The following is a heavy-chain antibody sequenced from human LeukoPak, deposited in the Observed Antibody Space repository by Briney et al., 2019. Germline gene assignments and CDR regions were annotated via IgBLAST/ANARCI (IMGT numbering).Heavy chain of an antibody. D-gene: IGHD2-15*01. J-gene: IGHJ4*02. CDR2: SYHSGRT. V-gene: IGHV4-38-2*02. Sequence: SETLSLTCTISGYSISSGHYWGWIRQLPGKGLEWTGKSYHSGRTYYNPSLKSRVTISVGTSKNQFSLKLSSVTAADTAVYYCARGPAGYCSGGSCHFDYWGQGTLVTVSS. CDR3: ARGPAGYCSGGSCHFDY. CDR1: GYSISSGHY.